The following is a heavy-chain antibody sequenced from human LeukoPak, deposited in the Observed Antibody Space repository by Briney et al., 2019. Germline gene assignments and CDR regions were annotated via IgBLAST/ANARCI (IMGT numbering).Heavy chain of an antibody. V-gene: IGHV4-39*07. CDR1: GGSISSSSYY. CDR3: ARDPSGSQYFDY. D-gene: IGHD3-10*01. Sequence: PSETLSLTCTVSGGSISSSSYYWGWNRQPPGRGLEWIGSIYYSGSTYYNPSLKSRVTISVDTSKNQFSLKLSSVTAADTAVYYCARDPSGSQYFDYWGQGTLVTVSS. CDR2: IYYSGST. J-gene: IGHJ4*02.